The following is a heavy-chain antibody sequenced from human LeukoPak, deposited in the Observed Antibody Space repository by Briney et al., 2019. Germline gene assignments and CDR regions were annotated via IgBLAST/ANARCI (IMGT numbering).Heavy chain of an antibody. CDR2: MNPNSGNT. Sequence: ASVKVSCKASGGTFSSYAISWVRQATGQGLEWMGWMNPNSGNTGYAQKFQGRVTMTRNTSISTAYMELSSLRSEDTAVYYCARAASAEATQDWGQGTLVTVSS. CDR3: ARAASAEATQD. V-gene: IGHV1-8*02. D-gene: IGHD5-12*01. CDR1: GGTFSSYA. J-gene: IGHJ4*02.